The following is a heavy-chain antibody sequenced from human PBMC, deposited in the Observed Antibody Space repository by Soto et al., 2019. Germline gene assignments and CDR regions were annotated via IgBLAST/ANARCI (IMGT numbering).Heavy chain of an antibody. CDR1: GFTFSRFP. J-gene: IGHJ3*02. D-gene: IGHD2-8*02. Sequence: EVQLLESGGGLVQPGGSLRLSCVASGFTFSRFPMSWVRQAPGKGMEWVSAISENSDRIFYADAVKSRFTISRDNSKNTLYLQMDSQRAEDTAMYYCARHCIGGVCQAFDIWGQGTMVTVSS. CDR3: ARHCIGGVCQAFDI. V-gene: IGHV3-23*01. CDR2: ISENSDRI.